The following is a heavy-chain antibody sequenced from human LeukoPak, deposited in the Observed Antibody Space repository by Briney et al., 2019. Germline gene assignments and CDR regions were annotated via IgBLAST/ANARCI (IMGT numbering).Heavy chain of an antibody. CDR3: ARRGIAVAGTDY. D-gene: IGHD6-19*01. Sequence: GGSLRLSCTTSGFTFGDHAMSWVRQAPGKGLEWVSSISSSSSYIYYADSVKGRFTISRDNAKNSLYLQMNSLRAEDTAVYYCARRGIAVAGTDYWGQGTLVTVSS. CDR2: ISSSSSYI. CDR1: GFTFGDHA. J-gene: IGHJ4*02. V-gene: IGHV3-21*01.